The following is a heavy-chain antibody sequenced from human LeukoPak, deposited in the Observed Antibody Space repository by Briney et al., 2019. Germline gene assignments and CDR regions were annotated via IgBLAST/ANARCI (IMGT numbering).Heavy chain of an antibody. J-gene: IGHJ5*02. D-gene: IGHD1-7*01. CDR1: GGSISSYY. CDR2: IYYSGST. CDR3: ARADNWDFNWFDP. Sequence: PSETLSLTCTVSGGSISSYYWSWIRQPPGKGLEWIGYIYYSGSTNYNPSLKSRVTISVDTSKNQFSLKLSSVTAADTAVYYCARADNWDFNWFDPWGQGTLVTVSS. V-gene: IGHV4-59*01.